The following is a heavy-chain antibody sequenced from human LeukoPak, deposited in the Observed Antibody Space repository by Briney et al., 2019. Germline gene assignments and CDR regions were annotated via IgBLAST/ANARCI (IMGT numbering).Heavy chain of an antibody. D-gene: IGHD3-22*01. CDR3: ARGEYYYDGGY. J-gene: IGHJ4*02. CDR2: IKQDGSEK. V-gene: IGHV3-7*04. CDR1: GFTFSNYF. Sequence: GGSLRLSCAASGFTFSNYFMNWVRQAPGKGLEWVANIKQDGSEKYYVDSVKGRFTISRDNAENSLFLQMNSLRAEETAVYYCARGEYYYDGGYWGRGTLVTVSS.